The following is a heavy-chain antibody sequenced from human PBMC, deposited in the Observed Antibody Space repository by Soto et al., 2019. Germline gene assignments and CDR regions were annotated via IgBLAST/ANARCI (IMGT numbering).Heavy chain of an antibody. V-gene: IGHV1-69*02. CDR1: GGTFSSYT. CDR2: IIPILGIA. CDR3: ASFNSGSGWSAEYFQH. J-gene: IGHJ1*01. Sequence: SVKVSCKASGGTFSSYTISWVRQAPGQGLEWMGRIIPILGIANYAQKFQGRVTITADKSTSTAYMELSSLRSEDTAVYYCASFNSGSGWSAEYFQHWGQGTQVTVSS. D-gene: IGHD6-19*01.